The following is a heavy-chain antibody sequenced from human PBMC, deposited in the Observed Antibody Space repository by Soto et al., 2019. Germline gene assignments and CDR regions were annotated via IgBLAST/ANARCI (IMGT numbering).Heavy chain of an antibody. V-gene: IGHV5-51*07. CDR2: IYPGDSDT. J-gene: IGHJ4*02. CDR3: AAYTSSSGRVFDH. D-gene: IGHD6-6*01. Sequence: GQSLKISGKGSGYNFTSSWIGWVHQMHGKGLEWMGIIYPGDSDTRYSPSLQGQVTISADKSISTAYLQWSSLKASDTAMYYCAAYTSSSGRVFDHWVQGTLVTVSS. CDR1: GYNFTSSW.